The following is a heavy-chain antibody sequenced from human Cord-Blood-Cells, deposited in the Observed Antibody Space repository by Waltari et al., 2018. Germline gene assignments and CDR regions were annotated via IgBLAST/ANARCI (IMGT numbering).Heavy chain of an antibody. V-gene: IGHV3-9*01. D-gene: IGHD7-27*01. CDR3: ARNWGSDYYFDY. Sequence: EVQLVESGGGLVQPGRSLRLSCAASGFTFVDYAMHWVRQAPGKGLEWCSGISWNSGSIGYADSVKGRFTISRDNAKNSLYLQMNSLRAEDTALYYCARNWGSDYYFDYWGQGTLVTVSS. CDR2: ISWNSGSI. J-gene: IGHJ4*02. CDR1: GFTFVDYA.